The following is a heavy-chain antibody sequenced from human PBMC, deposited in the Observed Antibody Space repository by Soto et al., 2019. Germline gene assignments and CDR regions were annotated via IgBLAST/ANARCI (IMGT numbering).Heavy chain of an antibody. V-gene: IGHV3-30*18. CDR2: ISYDGSNK. J-gene: IGHJ2*01. Sequence: QVQLVESGGGVVQPGRSLRLSCAASGFTFSSYGMHWVRKAPGKGLEWVAVISYDGSNKYYADSVKGRFTISRDNSKNTLYLQMNSLRAEDTAVYYCAKGDGYGYFDLWGRGTLVTVSS. CDR3: AKGDGYGYFDL. CDR1: GFTFSSYG.